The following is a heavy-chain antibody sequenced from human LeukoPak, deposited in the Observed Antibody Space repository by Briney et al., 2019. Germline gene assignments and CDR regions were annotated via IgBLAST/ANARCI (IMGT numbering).Heavy chain of an antibody. V-gene: IGHV3-7*01. D-gene: IGHD3-3*01. J-gene: IGHJ4*02. Sequence: GGSLRLSCAASGFTFSDYYMSWIRQAPGKGLEWVANIKLDGSETYYVDSVKGRFTISRDNAKKSLYLQLNSLRAEDTAVYYCARDFWSGHSDYWGQGTLVTVSS. CDR3: ARDFWSGHSDY. CDR2: IKLDGSET. CDR1: GFTFSDYY.